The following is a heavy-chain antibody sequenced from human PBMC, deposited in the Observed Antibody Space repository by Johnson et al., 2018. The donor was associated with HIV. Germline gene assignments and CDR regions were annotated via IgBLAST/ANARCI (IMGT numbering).Heavy chain of an antibody. V-gene: IGHV3-66*01. J-gene: IGHJ3*02. CDR3: ARELPADDILTGPGAFDI. CDR1: GFLFDDYA. D-gene: IGHD3-9*01. Sequence: VQLVESGGGVERPGESLRLSCVGSGFLFDDYAMSWVRQVPGQGLEWVSVIYSGGITYYADSVKGRFTISRDNAKNTLYRQMNSLRAEDTAVYYCARELPADDILTGPGAFDIRGQGTMVTVSS. CDR2: IYSGGIT.